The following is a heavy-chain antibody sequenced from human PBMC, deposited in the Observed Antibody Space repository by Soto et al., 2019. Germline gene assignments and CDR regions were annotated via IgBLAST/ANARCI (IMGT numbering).Heavy chain of an antibody. CDR1: GFTFGSFW. CDR2: IYGDGSRT. CDR3: ARGAGGRYYNDY. J-gene: IGHJ4*02. Sequence: EVQLVESGGGLVQPGGSLRLSCAASGFTFGSFWMHWVRQGPGKGLVWLSRIYGDGSRTTYADYVEGRFTISRDKAKNTVYLQMNSLRAEDTAVYYCARGAGGRYYNDYWGQGTLVTVSS. D-gene: IGHD1-26*01. V-gene: IGHV3-74*01.